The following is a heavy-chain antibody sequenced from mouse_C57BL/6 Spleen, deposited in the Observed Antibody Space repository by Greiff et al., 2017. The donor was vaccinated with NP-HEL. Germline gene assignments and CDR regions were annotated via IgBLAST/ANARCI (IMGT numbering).Heavy chain of an antibody. V-gene: IGHV5-4*01. CDR3: ARDWPYYYGSSLNWYFDV. CDR1: GFTFSSYA. CDR2: ISDGGSYT. D-gene: IGHD1-1*01. J-gene: IGHJ1*03. Sequence: EVKLVESGGGLVKPGGSLKLSCAASGFTFSSYAMSWVRQTPEKRLEWVATISDGGSYTYYPDNVKGRFTISRDNAKNNLYLQMSHLKSEDTAMYYCARDWPYYYGSSLNWYFDVWGTGTTVTVSS.